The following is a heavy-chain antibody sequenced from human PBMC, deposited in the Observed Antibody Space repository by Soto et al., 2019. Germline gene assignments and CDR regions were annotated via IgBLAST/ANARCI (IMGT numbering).Heavy chain of an antibody. J-gene: IGHJ4*02. CDR2: IWYDGSNK. CDR3: ARGIVGATYSLDY. V-gene: IGHV3-33*01. CDR1: GFTFGSYG. D-gene: IGHD1-26*01. Sequence: GGSLRLSCAASGFTFGSYGMHWVRQAPGKGLEWVAVIWYDGSNKYYADSVKGRFTISRDNSKNTLYLQMNSLRAEDTAVYYCARGIVGATYSLDYRGQGTLVTVSS.